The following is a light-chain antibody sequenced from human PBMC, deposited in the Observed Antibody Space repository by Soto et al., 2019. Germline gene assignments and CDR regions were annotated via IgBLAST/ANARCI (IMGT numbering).Light chain of an antibody. Sequence: DIQMTQSPSTLSASVGDRVTITCRASQSMSSGLTWYQQKPGKAPKLLIHRASSLQSGVPSRFSGGGSGTEFILTISDLQPDDFATYYCQQFSSFFPSFGQGTKLEIK. J-gene: IGKJ2*01. CDR3: QQFSSFFPS. CDR2: RAS. V-gene: IGKV1-5*03. CDR1: QSMSSG.